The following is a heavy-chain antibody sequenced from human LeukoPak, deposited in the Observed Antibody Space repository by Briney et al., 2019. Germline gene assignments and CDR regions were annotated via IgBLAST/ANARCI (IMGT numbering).Heavy chain of an antibody. CDR3: ARSMVRGVIGVLDY. J-gene: IGHJ4*02. D-gene: IGHD3-10*01. CDR1: GFTFSSYA. V-gene: IGHV3-30-3*01. Sequence: GGSLRLSCAASGFTFSSYAMHWVRQAPGKGLEWVAVKSYDGSNKYYADSVKGRFTISRDNSKNTLYLQMNSLRAEDTAVYYCARSMVRGVIGVLDYWGQGTLVTVSS. CDR2: KSYDGSNK.